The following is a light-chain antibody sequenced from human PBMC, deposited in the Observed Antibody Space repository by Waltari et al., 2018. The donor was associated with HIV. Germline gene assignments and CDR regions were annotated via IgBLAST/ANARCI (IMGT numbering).Light chain of an antibody. Sequence: EIVMTQSPATLSVSPGERATLSCRASQSVSSNLDWYQQKPGQAPRPLIYGASTRATGIPARFSGCGSGTEFTLTISSLQSEDFAVYYCQQYNTWPPGFTFGPGTKVDSK. J-gene: IGKJ3*01. CDR1: QSVSSN. CDR3: QQYNTWPPGFT. CDR2: GAS. V-gene: IGKV3-15*01.